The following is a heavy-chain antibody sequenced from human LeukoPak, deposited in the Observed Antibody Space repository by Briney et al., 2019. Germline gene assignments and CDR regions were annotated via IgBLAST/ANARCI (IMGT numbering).Heavy chain of an antibody. CDR1: GYTFTGYY. CDR3: ARARMVRGVLSIDY. J-gene: IGHJ4*02. CDR2: INPNSGGT. D-gene: IGHD3-10*01. V-gene: IGHV1-2*02. Sequence: VSVTVSFKASGYTFTGYYMHWVRQAPGQGLEWMGWINPNSGGTNYAQKFQGRVTMTRDTSISTAYMELSRLRYDDTAVYYCARARMVRGVLSIDYWGQGTLVTVSS.